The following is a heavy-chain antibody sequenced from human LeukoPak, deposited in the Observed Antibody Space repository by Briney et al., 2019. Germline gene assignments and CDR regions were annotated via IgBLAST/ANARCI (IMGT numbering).Heavy chain of an antibody. V-gene: IGHV3-21*01. Sequence: GGSLRLSCAASGFTFSSYSMNSVRQAPGKGLEWVSSISSSSSYIYYADSVKGRFTISRDNAKNSLYLQMNSLRAEDTAVYYCATNQQGYCSSTSCSYYFDYWGQGTLVTVSS. CDR3: ATNQQGYCSSTSCSYYFDY. D-gene: IGHD2-2*01. J-gene: IGHJ4*02. CDR1: GFTFSSYS. CDR2: ISSSSSYI.